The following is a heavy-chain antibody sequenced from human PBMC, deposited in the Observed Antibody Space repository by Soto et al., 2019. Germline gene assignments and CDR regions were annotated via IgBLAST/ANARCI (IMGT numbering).Heavy chain of an antibody. V-gene: IGHV3-48*03. D-gene: IGHD4-17*01. Sequence: GGSLRLSCAASGFTFSSSEMNWVRQAPGKELQWVSYISGSGSNRYYADSVKGRFTISRDNAKNSLYLQMNSLRAEDTAVYYCARGRRSLFYGYFDYWGHGTLVTVSS. CDR2: ISGSGSNR. CDR3: ARGRRSLFYGYFDY. J-gene: IGHJ4*01. CDR1: GFTFSSSE.